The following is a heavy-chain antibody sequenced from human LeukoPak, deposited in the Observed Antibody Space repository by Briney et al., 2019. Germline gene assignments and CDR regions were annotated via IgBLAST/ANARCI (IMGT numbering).Heavy chain of an antibody. V-gene: IGHV1-8*01. J-gene: IGHJ4*02. CDR1: GYTFTSYD. CDR2: MNPNSGNT. CDR3: ASKDNYYDSSGYWSYFDY. D-gene: IGHD3-22*01. Sequence: GASVKVSCKASGYTFTSYDINWVRQATGQGLEWMGWMNPNSGNTGYAQKFQGRVTMTRNTSISTAYMELSSLRSEDTAVYYCASKDNYYDSSGYWSYFDYWGQGTLVTVSS.